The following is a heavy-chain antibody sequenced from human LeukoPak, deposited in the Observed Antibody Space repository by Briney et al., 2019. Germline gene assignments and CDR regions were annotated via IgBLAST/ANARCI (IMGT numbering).Heavy chain of an antibody. J-gene: IGHJ4*02. V-gene: IGHV1-3*01. CDR1: GCTFTSYA. CDR2: INAGNGNT. D-gene: IGHD5-18*01. CDR3: ARTIYSYGQSLAY. Sequence: ASVKVSCKASGCTFTSYAVHWVRQAPGQRLEWMGWINAGNGNTKYSQKFQGRVTITRDTSASTAYMELSSLRSEDTAVYYCARTIYSYGQSLAYWGQGTLVTVSS.